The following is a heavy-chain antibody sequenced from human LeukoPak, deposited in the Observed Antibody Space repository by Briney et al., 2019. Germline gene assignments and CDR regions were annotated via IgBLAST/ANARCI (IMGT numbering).Heavy chain of an antibody. Sequence: GESLKISCKGSGYSFTSYWIGWVRQMPGKGLEWMGIIYPGDSDTRNSPSFQGQVTISADKSISTTYLQWSSLKASDTAMYYCARRGCSSTSCYSTEDAFDIWGQGTMVTVSS. D-gene: IGHD2-2*01. CDR1: GYSFTSYW. CDR3: ARRGCSSTSCYSTEDAFDI. V-gene: IGHV5-51*01. CDR2: IYPGDSDT. J-gene: IGHJ3*02.